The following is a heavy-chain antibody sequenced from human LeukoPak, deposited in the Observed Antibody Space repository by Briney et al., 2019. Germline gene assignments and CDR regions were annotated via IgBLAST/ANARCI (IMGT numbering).Heavy chain of an antibody. Sequence: SETLSLTCTVSGGSISSGGYYWSWIRQHPGKGLEWIGYIYYSGSTYYNPSLKSRVTISVDTSKNQFSLKLSSVTAADTAVYYCARDLCSGGSCYSGWFGPWGQGTLVTVSS. CDR3: ARDLCSGGSCYSGWFGP. V-gene: IGHV4-31*03. J-gene: IGHJ5*02. D-gene: IGHD2-15*01. CDR2: IYYSGST. CDR1: GGSISSGGYY.